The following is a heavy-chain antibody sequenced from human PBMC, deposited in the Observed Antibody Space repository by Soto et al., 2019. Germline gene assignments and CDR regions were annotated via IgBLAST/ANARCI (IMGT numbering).Heavy chain of an antibody. D-gene: IGHD3-22*01. CDR3: ARGLGTYDTSVYYYHYYYYGMDV. CDR2: ITSSGLTV. J-gene: IGHJ6*02. V-gene: IGHV3-11*01. CDR1: GFTFSDFY. Sequence: QVQLVESGGGLVKPGGSLRLSCAASGFTFSDFYMTWIRQAPGKGLEWVSYITSSGLTVYYADSVKGRFTISRDNAKNSLYLQMSSLRAEDTAVYYCARGLGTYDTSVYYYHYYYYGMDVWGQGTTVTVSS.